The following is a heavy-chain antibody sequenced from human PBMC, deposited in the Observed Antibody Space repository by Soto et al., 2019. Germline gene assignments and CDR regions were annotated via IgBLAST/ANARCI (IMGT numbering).Heavy chain of an antibody. CDR1: GGTFSSYA. J-gene: IGHJ6*02. V-gene: IGHV1-69*06. Sequence: SVKVSCKASGGTFSSYAISWVRQAPGQGLEWMGGIIPIFGTANYAQKFQGRVMITADKSTSTAYMELSSLRSEDTAVYYCASLLWPYPDGMDVWGQGTTVTVSS. D-gene: IGHD2-2*01. CDR3: ASLLWPYPDGMDV. CDR2: IIPIFGTA.